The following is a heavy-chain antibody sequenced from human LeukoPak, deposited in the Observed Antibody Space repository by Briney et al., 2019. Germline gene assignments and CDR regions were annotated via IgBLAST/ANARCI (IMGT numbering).Heavy chain of an antibody. CDR1: GGSFSSYA. V-gene: IGHV1-69*05. CDR2: IIPIFGTA. D-gene: IGHD3-16*01. CDR3: ALQMSVMLSYYYYMDV. J-gene: IGHJ6*03. Sequence: SVKVSCKASGGSFSSYAISWVRQAPGQGLKWMGGIIPIFGTANYAQKFQGRVTITTDESTSTAYMELSSLRSEDTAVYYCALQMSVMLSYYYYMDVWGKGTTVTVSS.